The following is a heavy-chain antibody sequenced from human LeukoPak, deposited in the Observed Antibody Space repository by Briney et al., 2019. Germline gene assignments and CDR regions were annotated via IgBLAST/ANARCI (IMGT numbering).Heavy chain of an antibody. V-gene: IGHV4-30-2*01. D-gene: IGHD3-3*02. J-gene: IGHJ4*02. CDR2: IYHSGST. CDR3: ARGAYPFNFDY. CDR1: GGSISSGDYY. Sequence: SQTLSLTCTVSGGSISSGDYYWSWIRQPPGKGLEWIGYIYHSGSTYYNPSLKSRVTISVDRSKNQFSLKLSSVTAADTAVYYCARGAYPFNFDYWGQGTLVTVSS.